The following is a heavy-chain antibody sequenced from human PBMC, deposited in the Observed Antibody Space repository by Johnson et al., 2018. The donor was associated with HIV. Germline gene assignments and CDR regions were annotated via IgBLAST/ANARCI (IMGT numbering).Heavy chain of an antibody. Sequence: VQLVESGGGLVQPGGSLRLSCAASGFTFSSNDMKWVRQAPGKGLEWVSPISGSDHRTYYADSVRGRFTISRDNSKNTLYLQMNSLRAEDTAVYYCATLGGTVTTRAIAQPHDAFDIWGQGTLVMVSS. V-gene: IGHV3-23*04. CDR1: GFTFSSND. J-gene: IGHJ3*02. CDR3: ATLGGTVTTRAIAQPHDAFDI. D-gene: IGHD4-17*01. CDR2: ISGSDHRT.